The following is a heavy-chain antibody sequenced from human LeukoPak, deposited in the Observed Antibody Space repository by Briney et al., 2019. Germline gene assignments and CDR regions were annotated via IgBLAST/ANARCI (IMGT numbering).Heavy chain of an antibody. CDR2: ISYDGSNK. Sequence: GGSLRLSCAASGFTFSSYGMHWVRQAPGKGLEWVAVISYDGSNKYYADSVKGRFTISRDNSKNTLYLQMNSLRAEDTAVYYCAKGRGSGYNSRYFDYWGQGTLVTVSS. CDR1: GFTFSSYG. D-gene: IGHD5-24*01. V-gene: IGHV3-30*18. CDR3: AKGRGSGYNSRYFDY. J-gene: IGHJ4*02.